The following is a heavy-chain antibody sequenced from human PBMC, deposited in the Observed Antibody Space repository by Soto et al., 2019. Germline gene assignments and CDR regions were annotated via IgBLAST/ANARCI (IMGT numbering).Heavy chain of an antibody. CDR2: ISAYNANT. CDR3: VRDRLGATGDY. J-gene: IGHJ4*02. V-gene: IGHV1-18*01. D-gene: IGHD1-26*01. CDR1: GYTFTSYG. Sequence: ASVKVSCKASGYTFTSYGISWVRQAPGQGLEWMGWISAYNANTNYAQKLQGRVTMTTDTSTSTSYMELRSLRSDDTAVYFCVRDRLGATGDYWGQGTLVTVSS.